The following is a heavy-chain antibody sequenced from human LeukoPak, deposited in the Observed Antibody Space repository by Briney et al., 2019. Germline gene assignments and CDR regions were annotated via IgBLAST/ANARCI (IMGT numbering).Heavy chain of an antibody. D-gene: IGHD7-27*01. V-gene: IGHV3-9*01. J-gene: IGHJ4*02. Sequence: PGGSLRLSCAASGFTFDDYAMHWVRQAPGKGLEWVSGISWNSGSIGYADSVKGRFTISRDNAKNSLYLQMNSLRAEDTAVYCCAKVEESGTGDPTDYFDYWGQGTLVTVSS. CDR1: GFTFDDYA. CDR3: AKVEESGTGDPTDYFDY. CDR2: ISWNSGSI.